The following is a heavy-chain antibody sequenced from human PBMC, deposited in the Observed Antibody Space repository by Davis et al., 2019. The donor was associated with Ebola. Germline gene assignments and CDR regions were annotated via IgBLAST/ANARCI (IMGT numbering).Heavy chain of an antibody. Sequence: MPSETLSLTCAVYGGSFSGYYWSWIRQPPGKGLEWIGEINHSGSTNYNPSLKSRVTISVDTSKNQFSLKLSSVTAADTAVYYCARDRILEWLGYGMDVWGQGTTVTVSS. J-gene: IGHJ6*02. D-gene: IGHD3-3*01. CDR2: INHSGST. CDR1: GGSFSGYY. V-gene: IGHV4-34*01. CDR3: ARDRILEWLGYGMDV.